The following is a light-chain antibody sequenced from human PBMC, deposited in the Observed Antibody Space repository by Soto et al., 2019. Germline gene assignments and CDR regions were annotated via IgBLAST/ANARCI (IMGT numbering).Light chain of an antibody. CDR3: AAWDDSLNASYV. V-gene: IGLV1-44*01. CDR1: SSNIGSNT. J-gene: IGLJ1*01. CDR2: SNN. Sequence: QSVLTQPPSGSGTHGQRVSISCSGSSSNIGSNTVNWYQQLPGTAPKLLIYSNNQRPSGVPDRFSGSKSGTSASLAIRGLQSEDEADYYCAAWDDSLNASYVFGTGTKVTVL.